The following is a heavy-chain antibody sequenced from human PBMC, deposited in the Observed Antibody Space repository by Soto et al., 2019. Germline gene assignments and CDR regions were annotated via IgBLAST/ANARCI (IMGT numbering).Heavy chain of an antibody. CDR3: ARGGGVGVAGSAAFDM. Sequence: QLHLVQSGAVVKKPGASVTVSCSASGYPVTAYYMHWVRQAPGRGLEWMGGINPATGAEKYTQTFQGRVPMTRDTSTSTVFMELGGLTAEDTAVFYWARGGGVGVAGSAAFDMWGQGTLVTVSS. V-gene: IGHV1-2*02. J-gene: IGHJ3*02. D-gene: IGHD3-3*01. CDR1: GYPVTAYY. CDR2: INPATGAE.